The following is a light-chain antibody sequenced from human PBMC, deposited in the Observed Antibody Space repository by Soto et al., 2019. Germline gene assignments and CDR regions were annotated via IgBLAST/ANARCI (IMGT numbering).Light chain of an antibody. CDR2: GAS. CDR3: QQYGSMPRT. V-gene: IGKV3-20*01. Sequence: EIVLTHSPATLSLSPGERATLSCRASQSVSTSYLAWYQQKLGQAPRLLIYGASSRATGIPDRFSGSGSGTDFTLTISRLEPEDFAVYYCQQYGSMPRTFGQGTKVDI. J-gene: IGKJ1*01. CDR1: QSVSTSY.